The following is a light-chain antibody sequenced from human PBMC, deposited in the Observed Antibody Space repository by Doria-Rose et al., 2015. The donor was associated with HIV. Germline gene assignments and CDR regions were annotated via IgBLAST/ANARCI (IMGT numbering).Light chain of an antibody. Sequence: DIRVTQSPSSLSASVGDRVTITCRASQSTGSFLNWYQQKPGKARKLLIYAASALQNVVPSRFSGSGSGTDFTLTISSLQPEDFATYFCQQSYSTPLTFGGGTKVEIK. V-gene: IGKV1-39*01. CDR3: QQSYSTPLT. J-gene: IGKJ4*01. CDR2: AAS. CDR1: QSTGSF.